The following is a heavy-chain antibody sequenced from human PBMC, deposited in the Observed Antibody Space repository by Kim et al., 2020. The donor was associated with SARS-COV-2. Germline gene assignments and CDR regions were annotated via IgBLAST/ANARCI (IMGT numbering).Heavy chain of an antibody. V-gene: IGHV4-59*01. CDR3: ARTMVRGVLFDY. CDR2: IYYSGST. D-gene: IGHD3-10*01. J-gene: IGHJ4*02. CDR1: GGSISSYY. Sequence: SETLSLTCTVSGGSISSYYWSWIRQPPGKGLEWIGYIYYSGSTNYNPSLKSRVTISVDTSKNQFSLKLSSVTAADTAVYYCARTMVRGVLFDYWGQGTLVTVSS.